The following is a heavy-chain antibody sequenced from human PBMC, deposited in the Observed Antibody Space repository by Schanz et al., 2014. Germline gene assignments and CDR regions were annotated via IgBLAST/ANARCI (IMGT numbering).Heavy chain of an antibody. CDR3: ARDGDFDY. CDR1: GFTFSTYA. J-gene: IGHJ4*02. CDR2: ITGSGAT. Sequence: EVQLLESGGALVQPGGSLRLSCSASGFTFSTYAMSWVRQAPGKGLEWVSIITGSGATYYADSVKGRFTISRDNSKNTLYLQMNSLSAEDTAVYYCARDGDFDYWGQGTLVTVSS. V-gene: IGHV3-23*01.